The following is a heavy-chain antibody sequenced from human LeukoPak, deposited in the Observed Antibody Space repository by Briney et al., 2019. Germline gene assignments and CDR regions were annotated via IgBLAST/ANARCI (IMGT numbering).Heavy chain of an antibody. D-gene: IGHD3-10*01. CDR2: INAGNGNT. J-gene: IGHJ4*02. Sequence: ASVKVSCQASGCTFTRYAMHWVRQAPGQRLEWMGWINAGNGNTKYLQKFQGRVTITRDTSASTAYMELSSLRSEDTAVYYCARDGVLLWFGELWTPAYYFDYWGQGTLVTVSS. CDR1: GCTFTRYA. CDR3: ARDGVLLWFGELWTPAYYFDY. V-gene: IGHV1-3*01.